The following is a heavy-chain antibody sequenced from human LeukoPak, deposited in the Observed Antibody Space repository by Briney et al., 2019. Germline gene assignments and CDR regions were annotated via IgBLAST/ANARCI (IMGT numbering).Heavy chain of an antibody. CDR2: MNPNSGNT. D-gene: IGHD3-10*01. Sequence: GASVKVSCKASGYTFTTYDINWGRQATGQGLEWMGWMNPNSGNTGYAQKFQGRVTMTRNTSMSTAYMELNSLRSEDTAVYYCARANYYGSGKKDLDYWGQGTLVTVSS. CDR3: ARANYYGSGKKDLDY. V-gene: IGHV1-8*01. CDR1: GYTFTTYD. J-gene: IGHJ4*02.